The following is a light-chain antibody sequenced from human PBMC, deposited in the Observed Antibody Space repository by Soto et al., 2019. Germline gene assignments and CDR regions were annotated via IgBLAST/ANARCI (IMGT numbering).Light chain of an antibody. Sequence: EIVMTQSPATLSVSPGERVTLSCRASQSVSRNLAWYQYIPGQAPRLLIYAASTRATGIPARFSGSGSGTEFTLSISSLQSEDYAVYYCHQYNNWPAWTFCQGTKVEIK. CDR3: HQYNNWPAWT. V-gene: IGKV3-15*01. CDR1: QSVSRN. CDR2: AAS. J-gene: IGKJ1*01.